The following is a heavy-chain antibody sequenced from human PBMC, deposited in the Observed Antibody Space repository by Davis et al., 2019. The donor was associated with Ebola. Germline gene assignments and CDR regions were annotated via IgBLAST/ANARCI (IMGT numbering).Heavy chain of an antibody. CDR2: IDPSDSYT. Sequence: GESLKISCKASGYSFTSYWISWVRQMPGKGLEWMGRIDPSDSYTNYSPSFQGHVTISADKSISTAYLQWSSLKASDTAIYYCARRKITTFGVAIGAFDLWGPGTMVTVSS. CDR3: ARRKITTFGVAIGAFDL. D-gene: IGHD3-3*01. J-gene: IGHJ3*01. CDR1: GYSFTSYW. V-gene: IGHV5-10-1*01.